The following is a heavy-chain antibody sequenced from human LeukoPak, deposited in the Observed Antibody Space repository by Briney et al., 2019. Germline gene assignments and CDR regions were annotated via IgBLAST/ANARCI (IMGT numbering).Heavy chain of an antibody. Sequence: GGSLRLSCAASGFTFSAYSMNWVSQPPGKGLEWVSYISSSSSTTHYADSVKGRFTISRDNAKNSLYLQMNSLRDEDTAVYFCAKHYFYSYGSLDYWGQGTLVTVSS. D-gene: IGHD5-18*01. J-gene: IGHJ4*02. V-gene: IGHV3-48*02. CDR3: AKHYFYSYGSLDY. CDR1: GFTFSAYS. CDR2: ISSSSSTT.